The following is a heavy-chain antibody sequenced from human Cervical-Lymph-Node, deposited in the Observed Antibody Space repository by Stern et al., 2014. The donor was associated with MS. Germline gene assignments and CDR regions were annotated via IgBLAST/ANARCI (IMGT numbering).Heavy chain of an antibody. V-gene: IGHV4-31*03. CDR2: IYYSGST. Sequence: QLQLQESGPGLVKPSQTLSLTCTVSGGSISSGGYYWSWIRQHPGKGLEWIGYIYYSGSTYDTPSLKSRVTISVDTSKNQFSLKLSSVTAADTAVYYCAREGGSVVSIDYWGQGTLVTVSS. J-gene: IGHJ4*02. CDR1: GGSISSGGYY. CDR3: AREGGSVVSIDY. D-gene: IGHD3-10*01.